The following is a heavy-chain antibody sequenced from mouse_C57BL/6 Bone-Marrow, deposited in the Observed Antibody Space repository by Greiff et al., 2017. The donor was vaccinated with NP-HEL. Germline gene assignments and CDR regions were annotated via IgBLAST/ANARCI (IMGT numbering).Heavy chain of an antibody. CDR3: ARQTPPVAMDY. J-gene: IGHJ4*01. CDR2: IHPNSGST. Sequence: VQLQESGAELVKPGASVKLSCKASGYTFTSYWMHWVKQRPGQGLEWIGMIHPNSGSTNYNEKFKSKATLTVDKSSSTAYMQLSSLTSEDSAVYYCARQTPPVAMDYWGQGTSVTVSS. CDR1: GYTFTSYW. V-gene: IGHV1-64*01.